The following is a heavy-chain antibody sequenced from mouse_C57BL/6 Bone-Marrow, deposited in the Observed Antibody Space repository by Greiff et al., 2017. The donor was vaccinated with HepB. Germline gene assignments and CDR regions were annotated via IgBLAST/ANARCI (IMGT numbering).Heavy chain of an antibody. CDR2: IYPRSGNT. CDR1: GYTFTSYG. J-gene: IGHJ3*01. D-gene: IGHD1-1*01. V-gene: IGHV1-81*01. Sequence: VQLQQSGAELARPGASVKLSCKASGYTFTSYGISWVKQRTGQGLEWIGEIYPRSGNTYYNEKFKGKATLTADKSSSTAYMELRSLTSEDSAVYFCARGYYGSSEVAYWGHGTLVTVSA. CDR3: ARGYYGSSEVAY.